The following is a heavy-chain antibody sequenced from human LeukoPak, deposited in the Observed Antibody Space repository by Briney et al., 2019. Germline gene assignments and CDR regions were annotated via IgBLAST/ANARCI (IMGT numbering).Heavy chain of an antibody. J-gene: IGHJ4*02. V-gene: IGHV4-34*01. CDR1: GGSVSGYY. CDR3: AREQVGTAVAGTFEY. D-gene: IGHD6-19*01. Sequence: SETLSLTCAVYGGSVSGYYWSWIRQPPGKGLEWIGEINHSGSTNYNPSLKSRVTISVDTSKNQFSLKLTSVTAADTAVYYCAREQVGTAVAGTFEYWGQGTLVTVSS. CDR2: INHSGST.